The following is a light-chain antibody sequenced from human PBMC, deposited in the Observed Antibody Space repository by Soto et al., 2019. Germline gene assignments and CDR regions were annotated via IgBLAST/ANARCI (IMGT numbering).Light chain of an antibody. Sequence: EIVLTQSPGTLSLSPGERATLSCRASQSVNSNYLGWYQQKPGQAPRLLIYGASSRATGIPDRFIGSGSGTDFTLTISRLEPEDFAVYYCQQYGSSGTFGQGTKVDIK. CDR3: QQYGSSGT. V-gene: IGKV3-20*01. CDR1: QSVNSNY. CDR2: GAS. J-gene: IGKJ1*01.